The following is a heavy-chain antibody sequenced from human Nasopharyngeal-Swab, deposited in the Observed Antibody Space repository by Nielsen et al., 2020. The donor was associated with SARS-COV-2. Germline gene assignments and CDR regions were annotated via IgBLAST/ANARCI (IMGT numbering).Heavy chain of an antibody. CDR3: SRVPRVGGYSYGYDY. V-gene: IGHV1-2*06. D-gene: IGHD5-18*01. Sequence: ASVKVSCKASGYSFSDHFMEWIRQAPGQGLEWMGRINPNSGGTNYAQKFQGRVTMTRDTSLRTGTMELSGLRSDDTAVYFCSRVPRVGGYSYGYDYWGQGTLVTVSS. CDR2: INPNSGGT. CDR1: GYSFSDHF. J-gene: IGHJ4*02.